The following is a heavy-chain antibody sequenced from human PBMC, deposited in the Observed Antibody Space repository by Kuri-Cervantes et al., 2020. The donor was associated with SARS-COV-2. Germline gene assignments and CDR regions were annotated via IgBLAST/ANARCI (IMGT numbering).Heavy chain of an antibody. CDR2: IYESGDT. D-gene: IGHD1-1*01. CDR1: GASISSSTYY. Sequence: ESLKISCTVSGASISSSTYYWGWIRQSPGKGLEWIGSIYESGDTCYSSSLKSRLSLSVDTSRNQFSLRLTSVTAADTAIYYCARHYAFDNFHKWGQGTQVTVSS. J-gene: IGHJ4*02. V-gene: IGHV4-39*01. CDR3: ARHYAFDNFHK.